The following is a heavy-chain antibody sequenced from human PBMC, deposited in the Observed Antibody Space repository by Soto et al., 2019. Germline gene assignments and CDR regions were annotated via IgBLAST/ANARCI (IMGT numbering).Heavy chain of an antibody. D-gene: IGHD5-18*01. CDR3: ARGREGYSYGYIGYFDY. V-gene: IGHV4-34*01. J-gene: IGHJ4*02. Sequence: QVQLQQWGAGLLKPSETLSLTCAVYGGSFSGYYWSWIRQPPGKGLEWIGEINHSGSTNYNPSLKSRVTISVDTSKNQFSLKLSSLTAADTAVYYCARGREGYSYGYIGYFDYWGQGTLVTVSS. CDR1: GGSFSGYY. CDR2: INHSGST.